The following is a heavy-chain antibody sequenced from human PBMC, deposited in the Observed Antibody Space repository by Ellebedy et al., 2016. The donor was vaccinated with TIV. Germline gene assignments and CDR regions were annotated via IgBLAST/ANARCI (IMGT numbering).Heavy chain of an antibody. J-gene: IGHJ5*02. Sequence: MPSETLSLTCTVSGNSITSANFFWGWIRQPPGKGLEWIGSFYHAGTTHYNPSLKSRATISEDTTKNQFSLRLTSVTAAATAVYYCARSRHYCSGGTCYPNWFDPWGQGTLVTVAS. CDR3: ARSRHYCSGGTCYPNWFDP. D-gene: IGHD2-15*01. CDR2: FYHAGTT. CDR1: GNSITSANFF. V-gene: IGHV4-39*01.